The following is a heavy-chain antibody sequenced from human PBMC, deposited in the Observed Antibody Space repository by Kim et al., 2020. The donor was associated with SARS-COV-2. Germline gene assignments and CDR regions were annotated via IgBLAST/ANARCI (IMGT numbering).Heavy chain of an antibody. CDR2: ISNSGGGSTI. CDR3: AREYDNSGYYNYFDY. Sequence: GGSLRLSCAASGFTFSEYQMSWIRQAPGKGLEWISYISNSGGGSTIYYADSVKGRFTISRDNAKKSLYLQMSSLRADDTAVYYCAREYDNSGYYNYFDY. V-gene: IGHV3-11*04. J-gene: IGHJ4*01. D-gene: IGHD3-22*01. CDR1: GFTFSEYQ.